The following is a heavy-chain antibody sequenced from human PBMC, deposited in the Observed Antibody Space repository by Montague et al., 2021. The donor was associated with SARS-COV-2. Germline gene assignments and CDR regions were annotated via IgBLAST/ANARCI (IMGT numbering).Heavy chain of an antibody. D-gene: IGHD1-26*01. CDR1: GGSISSGRYY. Sequence: SETLSLTCTVSGGSISSGRYYWGWIRQPPGKGLEWIGSIYDSGSTXYKPTLKGRVTISVDTSKNQFSLKLSSVTAADTAVYYCARSWGRGLLWEYYVDYWGQGTLVTVSS. J-gene: IGHJ4*02. V-gene: IGHV4-39*01. CDR3: ARSWGRGLLWEYYVDY. CDR2: IYDSGST.